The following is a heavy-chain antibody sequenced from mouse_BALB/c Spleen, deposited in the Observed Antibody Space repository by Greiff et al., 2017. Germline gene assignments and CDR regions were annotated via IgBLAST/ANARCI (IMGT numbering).Heavy chain of an antibody. CDR3: ARSYDGDDYAMDY. CDR2: ISTYYGDA. D-gene: IGHD1-2*01. J-gene: IGHJ4*01. Sequence: VQLQQSGAELVRPGVSVKISCKGSGYTFTDYAMHWVKQSHAKSLEWIGVISTYYGDASYNQKFKGKATMTVDKSSSTAYMELARLTSEDSAIYYGARSYDGDDYAMDYWGQGTSVTVSA. V-gene: IGHV1S137*01. CDR1: GYTFTDYA.